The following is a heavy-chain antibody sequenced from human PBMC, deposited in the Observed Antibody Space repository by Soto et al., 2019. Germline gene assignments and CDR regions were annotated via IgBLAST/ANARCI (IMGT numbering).Heavy chain of an antibody. Sequence: QVQLQESGPGLVKPSQTLSLTCTVSGGSISSGDYYWSWIRQPPGKGLEWIGYIYYSGSTYYNPSLKSRVTISVDTFKNQFSLKLSSVTAADTAVYYCARETAMEWGWYDPWGQGTLVTVSS. V-gene: IGHV4-30-4*01. CDR1: GGSISSGDYY. CDR2: IYYSGST. D-gene: IGHD5-18*01. CDR3: ARETAMEWGWYDP. J-gene: IGHJ5*02.